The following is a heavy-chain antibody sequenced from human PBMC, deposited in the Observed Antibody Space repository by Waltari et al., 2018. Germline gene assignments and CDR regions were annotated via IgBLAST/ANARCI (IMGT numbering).Heavy chain of an antibody. J-gene: IGHJ4*02. CDR1: DYTITSGYY. CDR3: ARADGDHIHVLEY. V-gene: IGHV4-38-2*01. Sequence: QLQDASPALTKPSDSLSPTYAVSDYTITSGYYCGLFRQPPGKWLEWIGGIYHSGSTQYNPSTKSRVTISVETHKHHLSLKLRSVTAADTAVYYCARADGDHIHVLEYWVQGTLVTV. D-gene: IGHD2-2*02. CDR2: IYHSGST.